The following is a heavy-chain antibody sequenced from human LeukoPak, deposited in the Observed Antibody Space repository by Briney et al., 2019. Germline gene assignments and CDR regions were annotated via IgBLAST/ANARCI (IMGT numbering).Heavy chain of an antibody. Sequence: PGGSLRLSCAASGFTFSSYGMHWVRQAPGKGLEWVAFIRYDGSNKYYADSVKGRFTISGDNSKNTLYLQMNSLRAEDTAVYYCAKARRYCSSTSCYGPGDYWGQGTLVTVSS. CDR2: IRYDGSNK. CDR3: AKARRYCSSTSCYGPGDY. J-gene: IGHJ4*02. CDR1: GFTFSSYG. D-gene: IGHD2-2*01. V-gene: IGHV3-30*02.